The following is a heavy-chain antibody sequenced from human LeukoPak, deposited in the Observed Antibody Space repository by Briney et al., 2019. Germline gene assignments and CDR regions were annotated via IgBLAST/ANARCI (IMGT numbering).Heavy chain of an antibody. CDR3: ARGTQCRGLTCSFFDY. CDR1: GGSISGHY. D-gene: IGHD2-15*01. V-gene: IGHV4-4*07. CDR2: IYSSGNT. J-gene: IGHJ4*02. Sequence: SETLSLTCTVSGGSISGHYWSWIRQPAGKGLEWIGRIYSSGNTDYNPSLKGRVTLSVDTSKNQFSLKLNSVTAADTAVYYCARGTQCRGLTCSFFDYWGQGALVTVSS.